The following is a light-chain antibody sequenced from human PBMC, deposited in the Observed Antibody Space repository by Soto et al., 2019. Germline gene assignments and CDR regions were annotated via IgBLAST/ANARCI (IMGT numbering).Light chain of an antibody. J-gene: IGKJ1*01. CDR2: DTS. Sequence: EIVLTQSPGTLSLSPGERATLSCRASQSVSSSYLAWYQQKPGQAPRLLIYDTSSRATGIPDRFSGSGSGTDFTLAISRLEPEDFAVYYCQKCGSSSSFGQGTKVELK. V-gene: IGKV3-20*01. CDR3: QKCGSSSS. CDR1: QSVSSSY.